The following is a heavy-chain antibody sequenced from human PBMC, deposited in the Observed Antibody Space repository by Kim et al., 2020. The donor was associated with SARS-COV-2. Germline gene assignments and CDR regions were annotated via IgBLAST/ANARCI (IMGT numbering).Heavy chain of an antibody. V-gene: IGHV4-59*01. J-gene: IGHJ4*02. D-gene: IGHD2-15*01. CDR2: IYYSGST. CDR3: AREYCSGGGCYRLFDY. Sequence: SETLSLTCTVSGGSISSYYWSWIRQPPGKGLDWIGYIYYSGSTNSNPSLKSRVTISVDTSKNQFSLKLSSVTAADTAVYYCAREYCSGGGCYRLFDYWGQGTLVTVSS. CDR1: GGSISSYY.